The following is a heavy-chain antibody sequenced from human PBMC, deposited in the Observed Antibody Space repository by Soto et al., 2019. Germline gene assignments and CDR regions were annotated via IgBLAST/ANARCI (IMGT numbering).Heavy chain of an antibody. Sequence: GGSLRLSCAASGFTFSSYSMNWVRQAPGKGLEWVSYISSSSSTIYYADSVKGRFTISRDNAKNSLYLQMNSLRAEDTAVYYCARGYSSGWYVSNYFDYWGQGTLVTVSS. V-gene: IGHV3-48*01. CDR2: ISSSSSTI. D-gene: IGHD6-19*01. CDR1: GFTFSSYS. J-gene: IGHJ4*02. CDR3: ARGYSSGWYVSNYFDY.